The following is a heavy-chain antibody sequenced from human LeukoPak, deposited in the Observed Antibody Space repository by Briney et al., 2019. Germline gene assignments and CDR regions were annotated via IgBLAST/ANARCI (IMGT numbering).Heavy chain of an antibody. J-gene: IGHJ5*02. CDR1: GYTFTGYY. Sequence: ASVKVSCKASGYTFTGYYMHWVRQAPGQGLEWMGWINPNSGGTNYAQKFQGRVTMTRDTSISTAYMELSRLRSGDTAVYYCARALRPPGNWFDPWGQGTLVTVSS. V-gene: IGHV1-2*02. CDR2: INPNSGGT. CDR3: ARALRPPGNWFDP.